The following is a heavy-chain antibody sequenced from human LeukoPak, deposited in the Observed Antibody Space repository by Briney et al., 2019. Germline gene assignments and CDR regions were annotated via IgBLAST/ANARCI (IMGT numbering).Heavy chain of an antibody. J-gene: IGHJ4*02. D-gene: IGHD2-15*01. CDR1: GYTFTGYY. CDR2: INPNSGGT. CDR3: ARGYEGKPGYWSGGSCHDFDY. V-gene: IGHV1-2*06. Sequence: ASVKVSCKASGYTFTGYYMHWVRQAPGQGLEWMGRINPNSGGTNYAQKFQGRVTMTRDTSISTAYMELGRLRSDDTAVYYCARGYEGKPGYWSGGSCHDFDYWGQGTLVTVSS.